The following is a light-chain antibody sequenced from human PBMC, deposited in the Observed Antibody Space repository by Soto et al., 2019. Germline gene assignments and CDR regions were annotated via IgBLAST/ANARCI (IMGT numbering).Light chain of an antibody. V-gene: IGKV1-12*01. CDR1: QCVSDW. CDR2: GSS. Sequence: DIQMTQSPSSVSTSVGHSVTITCRASQCVSDWVSWYQHKPGESPKLLIYGSSSLLSGVTSRFSGTRSGTDFTLTISSLQPEDFATYYCQQANSYPWTVGQGTKVNIK. CDR3: QQANSYPWT. J-gene: IGKJ1*01.